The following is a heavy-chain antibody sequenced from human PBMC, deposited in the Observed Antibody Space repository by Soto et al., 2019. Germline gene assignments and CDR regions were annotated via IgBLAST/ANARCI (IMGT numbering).Heavy chain of an antibody. Sequence: QVQLVQSGAEVKKPGASVKVSCKTSGYTFSRYGISWVRQSPGQGLEWMGWISPYNGNRNYAQNLQGRVTITTDTSTSTAYMQLRSLTSADTAVYYCARDPEDITYPGTCFQHWGQGTMVTVSS. CDR1: GYTFSRYG. CDR3: ARDPEDITYPGTCFQH. D-gene: IGHD2-15*01. CDR2: ISPYNGNR. J-gene: IGHJ1*01. V-gene: IGHV1-18*04.